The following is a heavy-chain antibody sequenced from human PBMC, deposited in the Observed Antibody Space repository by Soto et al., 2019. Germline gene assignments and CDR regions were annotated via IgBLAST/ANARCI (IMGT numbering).Heavy chain of an antibody. CDR2: IKQDGSEK. CDR3: ASHGFHPDWFDP. Sequence: GGSLRLSCAASGFSFSTYWMSWVRQAPGKGLEWVANIKQDGSEKYYVDSVRGRFTISRDNAKNPLYLQMNSLRGEDTAMYFCASHGFHPDWFDPWGQGTLVTVSS. J-gene: IGHJ5*02. CDR1: GFSFSTYW. D-gene: IGHD5-12*01. V-gene: IGHV3-7*03.